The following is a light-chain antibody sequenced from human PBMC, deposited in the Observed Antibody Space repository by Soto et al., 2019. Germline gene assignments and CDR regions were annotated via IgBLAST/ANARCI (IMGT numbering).Light chain of an antibody. CDR3: QQSYSTPT. V-gene: IGKV1-39*01. CDR1: QGIRSA. CDR2: AAS. J-gene: IGKJ1*01. Sequence: IQVTQSPSSLSASVGDRVTITRRTSQGIRSALGWYQQKPGKVPKLLIYAASSLQSGVPSRFSGSGSGTDFTLTISSLQPEDFATYYCQQSYSTPTFGQGTKVDIK.